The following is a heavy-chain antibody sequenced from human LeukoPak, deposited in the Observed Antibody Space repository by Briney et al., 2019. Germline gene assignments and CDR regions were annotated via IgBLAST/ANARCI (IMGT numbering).Heavy chain of an antibody. Sequence: SETLSLTCTVSGGSISSSSYYWGWIRQPPGKGLEWIGSIYYSGSTYYNPSLKSRVTISVDTSKNQFSLKVSSVAAADTAVYYCARLEGSSWYPYFDYWGQGTLVIVSS. CDR1: GGSISSSSYY. V-gene: IGHV4-39*01. CDR2: IYYSGST. CDR3: ARLEGSSWYPYFDY. J-gene: IGHJ4*02. D-gene: IGHD6-13*01.